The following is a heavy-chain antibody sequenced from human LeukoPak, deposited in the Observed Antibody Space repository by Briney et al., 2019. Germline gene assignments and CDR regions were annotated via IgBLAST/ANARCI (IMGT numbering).Heavy chain of an antibody. CDR3: AKEETSIAAGDFDY. CDR2: VNTDGADT. Sequence: GGSLRLSCAASGFTFINYAMSWVRQAPGKGLEWVSAVNTDGADTFYADSVQGRFTISGDNSKNTVYLQMNSLSAEDTAVYYCAKEETSIAAGDFDYWGQGTLVTVSS. CDR1: GFTFINYA. V-gene: IGHV3-23*01. J-gene: IGHJ4*02. D-gene: IGHD6-13*01.